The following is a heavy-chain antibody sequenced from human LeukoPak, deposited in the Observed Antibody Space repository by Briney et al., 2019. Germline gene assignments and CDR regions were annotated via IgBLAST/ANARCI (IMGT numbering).Heavy chain of an antibody. CDR2: INPNNGGT. Sequence: ASVKVSCKASGYTFSDYHIHWVRQAPGQGLEWMGWINPNNGGTNYAQKLQGRVTMTRDTSISTAYMDLSSLRSDDTAVYYCARDSDSGGIYLYYFDYWGQGTLVTVSS. D-gene: IGHD2-15*01. CDR1: GYTFSDYH. J-gene: IGHJ4*02. V-gene: IGHV1-2*02. CDR3: ARDSDSGGIYLYYFDY.